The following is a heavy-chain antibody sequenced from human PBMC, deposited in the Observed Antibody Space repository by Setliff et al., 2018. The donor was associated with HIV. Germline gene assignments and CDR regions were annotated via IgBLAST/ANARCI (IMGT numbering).Heavy chain of an antibody. CDR2: IDSSGTT. D-gene: IGHD3-10*01. V-gene: IGHV4-4*07. Sequence: PSETLSLTCTISGGSFGVYRWSWIRQSAGRGLEWIGRIDSSGTTDYKPSLKGRVAISVDTSRNQFSPRVTSVTAADTAVYFCARDRHSSGLGSYGPWGPGILVTSPQ. CDR3: ARDRHSSGLGSYGP. J-gene: IGHJ5*02. CDR1: GGSFGVYR.